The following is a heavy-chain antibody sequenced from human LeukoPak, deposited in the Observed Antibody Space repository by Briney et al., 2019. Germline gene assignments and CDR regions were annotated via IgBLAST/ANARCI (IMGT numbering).Heavy chain of an antibody. J-gene: IGHJ5*01. CDR1: GGSFSRPF. CDR2: IDHSGRT. V-gene: IGHV4-34*01. D-gene: IGHD3-10*01. Sequence: RASETLSLTCAVSGGSFSRPFWSWIRQTPGKGLEWIGEIDHSGRTDYNPSLEGRVTMSVDTSKNQFSLRLPSVTAADTAVYFCARAERRINLARGVFGSHFDSWGQGTLVSVSS. CDR3: ARAERRINLARGVFGSHFDS.